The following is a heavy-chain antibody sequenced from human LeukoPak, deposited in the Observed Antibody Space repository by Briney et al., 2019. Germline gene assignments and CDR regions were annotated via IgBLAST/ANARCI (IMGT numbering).Heavy chain of an antibody. CDR3: ARDWYDFWSGYFDY. J-gene: IGHJ4*02. Sequence: GGSLRLSCAASGFTFSSYEMNWVRQAPGKGLEWVSRINSDGINTSYADSVKGRFTISRDNAKNTLSLQMNSLRAEDTAVYYCARDWYDFWSGYFDYWGQGTLVTVSS. V-gene: IGHV3-74*01. CDR2: INSDGINT. CDR1: GFTFSSYE. D-gene: IGHD3-3*01.